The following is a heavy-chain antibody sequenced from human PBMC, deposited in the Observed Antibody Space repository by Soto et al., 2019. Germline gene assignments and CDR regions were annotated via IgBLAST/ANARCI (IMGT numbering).Heavy chain of an antibody. Sequence: GESLKISCKGSGYSFTTYWIAWVRQMPGKGLEWVGVVYPGDSDTRYSPSFEGHVTISVDKSISTAFLQWNSLKASDNAIYFCARQSTSAPKDYWGQGTLVTVSS. D-gene: IGHD3-10*01. V-gene: IGHV5-51*01. CDR2: VYPGDSDT. CDR1: GYSFTTYW. CDR3: ARQSTSAPKDY. J-gene: IGHJ4*01.